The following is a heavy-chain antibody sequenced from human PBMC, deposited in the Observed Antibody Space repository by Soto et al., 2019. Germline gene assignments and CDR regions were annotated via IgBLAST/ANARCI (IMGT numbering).Heavy chain of an antibody. J-gene: IGHJ4*02. CDR1: GFTFGSYD. D-gene: IGHD1-26*01. V-gene: IGHV3-23*01. Sequence: GGSLRLSCAASGFTFGSYDMSWVRQAPGKGLEWVSVISGSGGSTSYADSVKGRFTISRDNSKNTLYLQMNSLRAEDTAVYFCANDVGYSGTHGELDYWGQGTLVTVSS. CDR2: ISGSGGST. CDR3: ANDVGYSGTHGELDY.